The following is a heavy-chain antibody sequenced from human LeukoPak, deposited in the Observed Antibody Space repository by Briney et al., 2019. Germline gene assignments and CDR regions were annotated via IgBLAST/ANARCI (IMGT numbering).Heavy chain of an antibody. Sequence: SGGSLRLSCTASGFTFGDYAMSWFRQAPGKGLEWVANIKQDESDKYYVDSVKGRFSISRDNAKNSLYLEMSSLRAEDTAVYYCARVLRNSVYTGFILPDFGGQGPRVTVSS. CDR2: IKQDESDK. CDR3: ARVLRNSVYTGFILPDF. J-gene: IGHJ4*02. V-gene: IGHV3-7*01. CDR1: GFTFGDYA. D-gene: IGHD5-12*01.